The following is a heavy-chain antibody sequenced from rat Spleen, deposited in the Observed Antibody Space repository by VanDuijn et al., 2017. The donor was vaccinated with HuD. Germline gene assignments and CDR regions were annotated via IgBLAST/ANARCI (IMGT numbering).Heavy chain of an antibody. CDR3: ARDSTYPWGYFDF. J-gene: IGHJ1*01. D-gene: IGHD1-9*01. Sequence: QVQLKESGPGLVQPSQTLSLSCTVSGFSLISYGVNWVRQSPGKGLEWMGGIWGDGSTNYNSALKSRLSISRDTSKSQVFLKMNSLQTEDTATYYCARDSTYPWGYFDFWGPGTMVTMSS. CDR1: GFSLISYG. V-gene: IGHV2-13*01. CDR2: IWGDGST.